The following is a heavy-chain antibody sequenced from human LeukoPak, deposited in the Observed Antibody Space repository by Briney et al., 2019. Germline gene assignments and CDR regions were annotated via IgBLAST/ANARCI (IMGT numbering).Heavy chain of an antibody. CDR2: INPSGGST. V-gene: IGHV1-46*01. CDR1: GYTFTSYY. Sequence: ASVKVSCKASGYTFTSYYMHWVRQAPGQGLEWMGIINPSGGSTSYAQKFQGRVTMTRDTSTSTVYMELSSLRSEDPAVYYCAXXXXXGDVWWLSYFYYWGQGTLVTVSS. D-gene: IGHD5-12*01. J-gene: IGHJ4*02. CDR3: AXXXXXGDVWWLSYFYY.